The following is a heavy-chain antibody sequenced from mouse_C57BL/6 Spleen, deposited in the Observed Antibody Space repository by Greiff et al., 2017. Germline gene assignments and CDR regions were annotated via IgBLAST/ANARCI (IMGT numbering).Heavy chain of an antibody. CDR1: GFTFSSYT. V-gene: IGHV5-9*01. Sequence: EVMLVESGGGLVKPGGSLKLSCAASGFTFSSYTMSWVRQTPEKRLEWVATISGGGGNTYYPDSVKGRFTISRDNAKNTLYLQMSRLTSEDTAVYYWARQRRYGYDDWYFDVWGTGTTVTVSS. J-gene: IGHJ1*03. CDR3: ARQRRYGYDDWYFDV. D-gene: IGHD2-2*01. CDR2: ISGGGGNT.